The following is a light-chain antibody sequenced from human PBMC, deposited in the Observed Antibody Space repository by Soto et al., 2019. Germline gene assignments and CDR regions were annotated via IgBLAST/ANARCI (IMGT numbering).Light chain of an antibody. V-gene: IGKV3-20*01. CDR1: QSVGSNY. CDR3: QHYGTSAYT. Sequence: IVLTQSPGTLSLSPGERATLSCWASQSVGSNYLAWYQQKPGQAPRLLIYGASSRATGIPDRFSGSGSGTDFTLTIRRLEPEDFAVYYCQHYGTSAYTFGQGTTLEIK. CDR2: GAS. J-gene: IGKJ2*01.